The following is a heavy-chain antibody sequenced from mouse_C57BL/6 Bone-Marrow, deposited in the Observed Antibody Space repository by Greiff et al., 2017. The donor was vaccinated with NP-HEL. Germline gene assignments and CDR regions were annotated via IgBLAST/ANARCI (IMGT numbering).Heavy chain of an antibody. CDR3: ANLDGYGY. CDR2: ISGGGGNT. J-gene: IGHJ2*01. V-gene: IGHV5-9*01. Sequence: EVKVVESGGGLVKPGGSLKLSCAASGFTFSSYTMSWVRQTPEKRLEWVATISGGGGNTYYPDSVKGRFTISRDNAKNTLYLQMSSLRSEDTALYYCANLDGYGYWGQGTTLTVSS. D-gene: IGHD2-3*01. CDR1: GFTFSSYT.